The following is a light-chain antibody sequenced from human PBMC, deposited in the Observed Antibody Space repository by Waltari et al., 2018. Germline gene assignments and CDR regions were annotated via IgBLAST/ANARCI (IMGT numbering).Light chain of an antibody. J-gene: IGLJ3*02. CDR3: SLYTSSSTWV. CDR1: SSDFGSYNR. Sequence: QSALTQPPSVSGSPGQSVTISCTVTSSDFGSYNRVSWYQPPPGTAPKLIFYDVSDPPSGVPGRFSGSKSGNTASLTISGLQTEDEADYYCSLYTSSSTWVFGGGTKLTVL. CDR2: DVS. V-gene: IGLV2-18*01.